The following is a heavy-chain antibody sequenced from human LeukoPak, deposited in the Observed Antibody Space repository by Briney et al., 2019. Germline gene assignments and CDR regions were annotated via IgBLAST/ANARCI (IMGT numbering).Heavy chain of an antibody. V-gene: IGHV3-7*03. CDR3: ARAAAAGDYYFDY. CDR2: IKQDGSEK. J-gene: IGHJ4*02. D-gene: IGHD6-13*01. CDR1: GFPFSSYW. Sequence: GSLRLSCAASGFPFSSYWMSWVRQAPGKGLEWVANIKQDGSEKYYVDSVKGRFTISRDNAKNSLYLQMNSLRAEDTAVYYCARAAAAGDYYFDYWGQGTLVTVSS.